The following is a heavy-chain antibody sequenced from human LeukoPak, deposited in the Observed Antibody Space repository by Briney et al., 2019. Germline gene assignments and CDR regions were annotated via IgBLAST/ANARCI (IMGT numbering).Heavy chain of an antibody. D-gene: IGHD3-3*01. V-gene: IGHV4-30-4*08. CDR1: GGPISSGDYY. J-gene: IGHJ4*02. Sequence: SQTLSLTCTVSGGPISSGDYYWSWIRQPPGKGLEWIGFIYYSGSTYYNPSLKSRVTISVDTSKNQFSLKLSSVTAADTAVYYCARGALYDFWSGYYIDYWGQGTLVTVSS. CDR3: ARGALYDFWSGYYIDY. CDR2: IYYSGST.